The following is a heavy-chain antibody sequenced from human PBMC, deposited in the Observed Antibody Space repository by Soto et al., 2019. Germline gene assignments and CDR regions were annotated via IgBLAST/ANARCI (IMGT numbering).Heavy chain of an antibody. CDR2: IYHSGST. Sequence: SETLSLPXAVSGYSISTGYYWGWLRQPPGTGLEWIGSIYHSGSTYYNPSHKSRVTISVDTSKNQFSLKLSSVTAADTAVYYCARGDCSGGSCYGQYYNWFDPWGQGTLVTVSS. CDR1: GYSISTGYY. D-gene: IGHD2-15*01. J-gene: IGHJ5*02. V-gene: IGHV4-38-2*01. CDR3: ARGDCSGGSCYGQYYNWFDP.